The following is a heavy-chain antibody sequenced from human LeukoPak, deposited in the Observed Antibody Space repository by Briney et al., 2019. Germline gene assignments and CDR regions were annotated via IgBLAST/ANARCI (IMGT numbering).Heavy chain of an antibody. J-gene: IGHJ5*02. Sequence: TLSLACTVSGGSISSGDYYWSWIRQPPGKGLEWIGYIYYSGSTYYNPSLKSRVTISVDTSKNQFSLKLSSVTAADTAVYYCARHIVVVPAAIAWFDPWGQGTLVTVSS. CDR3: ARHIVVVPAAIAWFDP. CDR2: IYYSGST. CDR1: GGSISSGDYY. V-gene: IGHV4-30-4*08. D-gene: IGHD2-2*01.